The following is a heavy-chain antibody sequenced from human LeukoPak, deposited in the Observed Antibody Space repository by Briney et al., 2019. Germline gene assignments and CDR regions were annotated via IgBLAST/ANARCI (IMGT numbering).Heavy chain of an antibody. CDR3: ARAPADNYYDSSAYYYPFDY. Sequence: PSETLSLTCAVSGGSIGSSNWWSWVRQPPGKGLEWIGEIYHFGSTNYHPSLKSRVTISVDKSKNQFSLKLSSVTAADTAVYYCARAPADNYYDSSAYYYPFDYWGQGTLVTVSS. CDR1: GGSIGSSNW. D-gene: IGHD3-22*01. J-gene: IGHJ4*02. V-gene: IGHV4-4*02. CDR2: IYHFGST.